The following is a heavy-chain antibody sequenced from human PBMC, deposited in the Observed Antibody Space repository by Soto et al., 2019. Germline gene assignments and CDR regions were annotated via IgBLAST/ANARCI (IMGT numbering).Heavy chain of an antibody. D-gene: IGHD3-3*01. V-gene: IGHV3-21*01. CDR3: ARGPADYDFWSGYYRYNWFDP. CDR2: ISSSSSYI. Sequence: LRLSCAASGFTFSSYSMNWVRQAPGKGLEWVSSISSSSSYIYYADSVKGRFTISRDNAKNSLYLQMNSLRAEDTAVYYCARGPADYDFWSGYYRYNWFDPWGQGTLVTVSS. J-gene: IGHJ5*02. CDR1: GFTFSSYS.